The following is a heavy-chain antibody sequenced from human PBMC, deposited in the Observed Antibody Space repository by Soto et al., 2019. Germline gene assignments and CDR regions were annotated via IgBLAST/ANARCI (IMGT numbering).Heavy chain of an antibody. J-gene: IGHJ4*02. CDR1: GYIFTTYA. CDR3: ARALKRAPERWFDY. Sequence: QVQLVQSGAQVKKPGASVKVSCKASGYIFTTYAIHWLRQAPGQRLEWMGWINPNSGGTNYAQKFQGRVTMTRDTSISTAYMELSRLRSDDTAVYYCARALKRAPERWFDYWGQGTLVTVSS. V-gene: IGHV1-2*02. CDR2: INPNSGGT. D-gene: IGHD2-15*01.